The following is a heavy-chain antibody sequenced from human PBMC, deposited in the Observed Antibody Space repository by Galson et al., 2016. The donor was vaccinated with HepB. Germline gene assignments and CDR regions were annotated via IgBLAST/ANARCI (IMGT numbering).Heavy chain of an antibody. CDR2: IIPIFGTP. Sequence: SVKVSCKASGGTFSSYAINWVRQAPGQGLEWMGGIIPIFGTPNYAQMFQGRVTITADGSTSTAYMELSSLRSEDTAVYYCARAAFGFSYGYRGGTSYYYGMDVWGQGTTVTVSS. J-gene: IGHJ6*02. D-gene: IGHD5-18*01. CDR1: GGTFSSYA. CDR3: ARAAFGFSYGYRGGTSYYYGMDV. V-gene: IGHV1-69*13.